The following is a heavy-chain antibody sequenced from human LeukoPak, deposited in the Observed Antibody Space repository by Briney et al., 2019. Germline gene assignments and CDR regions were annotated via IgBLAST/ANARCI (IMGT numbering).Heavy chain of an antibody. CDR3: ARGRGALLQVPAAIRHYYYYYMDV. D-gene: IGHD2-2*01. CDR2: INPNSGGT. Sequence: WASVKVSCKASGYTFTGYYMHWVRQAPGRGLEWMGWINPNSGGTNYAQKFQGRVTMTRDTSISTAYMELSRLRSDDTAVYYCARGRGALLQVPAAIRHYYYYYMDVWGKGTTVTVSS. J-gene: IGHJ6*03. V-gene: IGHV1-2*02. CDR1: GYTFTGYY.